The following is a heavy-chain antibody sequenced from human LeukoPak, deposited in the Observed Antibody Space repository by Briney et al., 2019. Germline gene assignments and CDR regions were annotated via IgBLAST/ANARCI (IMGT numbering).Heavy chain of an antibody. CDR2: INPNSGGT. CDR1: GYTFTGYY. V-gene: IGHV1-2*02. J-gene: IGHJ4*02. Sequence: ASVKVPCKASGYTFTGYYMHWVRQAPGQGLEWMGWINPNSGGTNYAQKFQGRVTMTRDTSISTAYMELSRLRSDDTAVYYCASTLNYDFWSGYYSFDYWGQGTLVTVSS. CDR3: ASTLNYDFWSGYYSFDY. D-gene: IGHD3-3*01.